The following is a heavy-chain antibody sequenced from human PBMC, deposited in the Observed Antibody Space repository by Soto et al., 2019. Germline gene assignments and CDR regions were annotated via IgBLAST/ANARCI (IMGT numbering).Heavy chain of an antibody. D-gene: IGHD5-12*01. CDR3: AKDLKAYSGYEIDY. J-gene: IGHJ4*02. V-gene: IGHV3-30*18. CDR2: ISYDGSNK. Sequence: QVQLVESGGGVVQPGRSLRLSCAASGFTFSSYGMHWVRQAPGKGLEWVAVISYDGSNKYYADSAKGRFTISRDNSKNTLYLQMNSLRAEDTAVYYCAKDLKAYSGYEIDYWGQGTLVTVSS. CDR1: GFTFSSYG.